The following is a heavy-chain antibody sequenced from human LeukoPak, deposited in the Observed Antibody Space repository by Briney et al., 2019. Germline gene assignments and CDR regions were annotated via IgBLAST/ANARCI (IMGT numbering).Heavy chain of an antibody. CDR2: ISTSGSSI. V-gene: IGHV3-48*03. CDR1: GFTFSSHE. J-gene: IGHJ4*02. CDR3: ARDRDTAYLRADY. Sequence: GGSLRLSCAASGFTFSSHEMNWVRQAPGKGLEWVSYISTSGSSIYYADSVKGRFTISRDNANNLPYLQMSSLRAEDTAVYYCARDRDTAYLRADYWGQGTLVSVS. D-gene: IGHD5-18*01.